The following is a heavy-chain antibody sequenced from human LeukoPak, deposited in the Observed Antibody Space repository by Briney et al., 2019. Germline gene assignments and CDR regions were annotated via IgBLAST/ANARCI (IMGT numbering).Heavy chain of an antibody. CDR2: FDREDGGT. Sequence: ASVKVSCKASGYTFTGYYMHWVRQAPGKGLEWMGGFDREDGGTIYARKFQGRVTMTEDTSTDTAYMELSSLTSEDTAVYYCATHTISGVVTYAFQMWGRGTLVTVSS. CDR1: GYTFTGYY. J-gene: IGHJ3*02. CDR3: ATHTISGVVTYAFQM. V-gene: IGHV1-24*01. D-gene: IGHD3-3*01.